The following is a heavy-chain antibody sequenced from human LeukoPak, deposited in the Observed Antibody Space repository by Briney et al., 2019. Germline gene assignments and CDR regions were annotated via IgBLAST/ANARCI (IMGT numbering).Heavy chain of an antibody. CDR3: ASPRSGSSGWYPFDY. D-gene: IGHD6-19*01. V-gene: IGHV4-39*01. Sequence: SETLSLTCTVSGGSISSSTYYWGWIPQPPGKGLEWIGSIYYSGSTYYNPSLKSRVTISVDTSKNQFSLKLSSVTAADTAVYYCASPRSGSSGWYPFDYWGQGTLVTISS. CDR1: GGSISSSTYY. CDR2: IYYSGST. J-gene: IGHJ4*02.